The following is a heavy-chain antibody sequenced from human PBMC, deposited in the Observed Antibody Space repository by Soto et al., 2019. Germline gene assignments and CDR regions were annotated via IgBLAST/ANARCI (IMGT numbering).Heavy chain of an antibody. CDR2: INGDYGNT. J-gene: IGHJ6*02. Sequence: QGQLVQSGAEVKKPGASVKVSCKASGYTFYSHSISWVRQAPGQGLEWMGRINGDYGNTQYAQKFRGRVTMTTDTSTTTVYMELTNLRSDDTAVYYCARCIQGDYYYGMDVWGQGTTVTVSS. CDR3: ARCIQGDYYYGMDV. V-gene: IGHV1-18*01. D-gene: IGHD5-18*01. CDR1: GYTFYSHS.